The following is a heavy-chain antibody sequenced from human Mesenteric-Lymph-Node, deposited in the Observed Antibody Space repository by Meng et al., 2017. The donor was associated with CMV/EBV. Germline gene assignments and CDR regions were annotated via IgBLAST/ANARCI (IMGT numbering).Heavy chain of an antibody. V-gene: IGHV3-7*01. CDR3: ARLIYDNDHMFDS. Sequence: AASGFTFSNYWMSWVRQTPEKGLEWVANVKKDESSKYYVDSVKGRFTISRDNARNSLYLQMNSLRAEDTAVYYCARLIYDNDHMFDSWGQGTLVTVSS. D-gene: IGHD5/OR15-5a*01. CDR1: GFTFSNYW. CDR2: VKKDESSK. J-gene: IGHJ4*02.